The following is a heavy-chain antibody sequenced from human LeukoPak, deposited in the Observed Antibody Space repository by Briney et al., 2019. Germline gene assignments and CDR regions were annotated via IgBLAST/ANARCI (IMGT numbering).Heavy chain of an antibody. CDR2: ISYDGSNK. D-gene: IGHD6-19*01. V-gene: IGHV3-30*18. CDR1: GFTFSSYG. CDR3: AKDLRIAVTWFDY. Sequence: GGSLRLSCAASGFTFSSYGMHWVRQAPGKGLEWVAVISYDGSNKYYGDSVKGRFTISRDNSKNTLYLQMNSLRAEDTAVYYCAKDLRIAVTWFDYWGQGTLATVSS. J-gene: IGHJ4*02.